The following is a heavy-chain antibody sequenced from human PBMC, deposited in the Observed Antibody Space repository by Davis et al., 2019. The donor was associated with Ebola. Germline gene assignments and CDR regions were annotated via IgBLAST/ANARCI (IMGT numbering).Heavy chain of an antibody. V-gene: IGHV1-18*01. Sequence: ASVKVSCKASGYTFNSHGISWVRQAPGQGLEWMAWISAYNGHTNYAQKFQGRLTLTTDTSTSTVYMELRSLTSDDTAEYYCARGRNGGWDFDYWGQGTLVTVAS. D-gene: IGHD6-19*01. CDR3: ARGRNGGWDFDY. CDR1: GYTFNSHG. CDR2: ISAYNGHT. J-gene: IGHJ4*02.